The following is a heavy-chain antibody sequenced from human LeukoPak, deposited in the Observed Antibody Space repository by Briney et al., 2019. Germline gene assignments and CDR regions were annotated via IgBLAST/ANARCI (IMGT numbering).Heavy chain of an antibody. CDR3: ARGSSGWYSDY. Sequence: ASVKVSCKASGNTFTGYYMHWVRQAPGQGLEWMGWISPNSGGTNYAQKFQGWVTMTRDTSISTAYMELSRLRSDDTAVYYCARGSSGWYSDYWGQGTLVTVSS. CDR2: ISPNSGGT. V-gene: IGHV1-2*04. J-gene: IGHJ4*02. D-gene: IGHD6-19*01. CDR1: GNTFTGYY.